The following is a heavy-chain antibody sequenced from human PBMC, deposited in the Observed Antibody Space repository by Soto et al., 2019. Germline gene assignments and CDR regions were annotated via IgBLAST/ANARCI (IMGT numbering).Heavy chain of an antibody. V-gene: IGHV1-18*01. Sequence: ASVKVSCKTSGYTFSSYDTNWVRQAPGHGLEWMGWINNYSGNTKYAQRFQGRITMSADTSTSTAYMEVRSLTYDDTAVYYCARDGSGRLDYWGQ. CDR2: INNYSGNT. CDR3: ARDGSGRLDY. CDR1: GYTFSSYD. J-gene: IGHJ4*02. D-gene: IGHD1-26*01.